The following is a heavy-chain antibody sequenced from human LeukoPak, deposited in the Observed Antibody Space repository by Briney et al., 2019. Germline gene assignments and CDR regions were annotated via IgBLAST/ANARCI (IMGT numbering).Heavy chain of an antibody. CDR2: INPNNGGT. J-gene: IGHJ4*02. CDR1: GYTFTDHY. D-gene: IGHD1-26*01. V-gene: IGHV1-2*02. CDR3: AGGIASYSSSYFDY. Sequence: ASVKVSCKASGYTFTDHYIHWVRQAPGQGLGWMGWINPNNGGTNYAQKFQGRVTMTRDTSIGTAYMELSRLRSDDTAVYYCAGGIASYSSSYFDYWGQGALVTVYS.